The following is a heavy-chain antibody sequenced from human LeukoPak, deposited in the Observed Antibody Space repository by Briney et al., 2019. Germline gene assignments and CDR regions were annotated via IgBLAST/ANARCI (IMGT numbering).Heavy chain of an antibody. CDR3: ATDQAGFKFGYYYYGMDV. CDR1: GYTFTSYG. CDR2: FDPEDGET. D-gene: IGHD3-16*01. Sequence: GASVKVSCKASGYTFTSYGISWVRQAPGQGLEWMGGFDPEDGETIYAQKFQGRVTMTEDTSTDTAYMELSSLRSEDTAVYYCATDQAGFKFGYYYYGMDVWGQGTTVTVSS. V-gene: IGHV1-24*01. J-gene: IGHJ6*02.